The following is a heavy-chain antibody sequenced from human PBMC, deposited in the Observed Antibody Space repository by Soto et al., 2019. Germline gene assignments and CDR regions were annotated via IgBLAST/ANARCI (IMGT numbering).Heavy chain of an antibody. V-gene: IGHV3-13*01. CDR3: VRGLPGGFDP. CDR2: IGFAGET. Sequence: PGGSLRLSCGASGFIFSNFDMHWVRQTTEKGLEWVSGIGFAGETNYSGSVKGRFTISRENAKNSLFLQMNSLRVGDTAVYYCVRGLPGGFDPWGQGTLVTVSS. CDR1: GFIFSNFD. D-gene: IGHD3-10*01. J-gene: IGHJ5*02.